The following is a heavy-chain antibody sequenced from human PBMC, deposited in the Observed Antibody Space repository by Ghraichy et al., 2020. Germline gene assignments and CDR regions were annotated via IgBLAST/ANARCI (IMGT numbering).Heavy chain of an antibody. V-gene: IGHV4-59*01. CDR1: GGSISSYY. J-gene: IGHJ4*02. D-gene: IGHD3-3*01. Sequence: SETLSLTCTVSGGSISSYYWSWIRQPPGQGLEWIGYFYYSGSTNYHPSLNSRVTISVDTSKNQFPLKLSSVTAADTAVYYCARGRSFGVVISFDYWVQGTLVTVSS. CDR2: FYYSGST. CDR3: ARGRSFGVVISFDY.